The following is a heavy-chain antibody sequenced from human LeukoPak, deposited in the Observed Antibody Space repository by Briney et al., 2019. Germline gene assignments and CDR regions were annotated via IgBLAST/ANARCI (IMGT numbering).Heavy chain of an antibody. CDR1: GGSISSYY. CDR3: ASLGIAAEYMDV. CDR2: IYTSGST. J-gene: IGHJ6*03. Sequence: SATLFLTCTVAGGSISSYYWSWTRQPAGKGLEWIGRIYTSGSTNYNPSLKSRVTMSVDTSKNQFSLKLSSVTAADTAVYYCASLGIAAEYMDVWGKGTTVTVSS. D-gene: IGHD6-13*01. V-gene: IGHV4-4*07.